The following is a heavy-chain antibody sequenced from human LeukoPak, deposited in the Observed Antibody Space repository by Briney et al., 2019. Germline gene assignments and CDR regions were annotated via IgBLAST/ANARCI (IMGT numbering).Heavy chain of an antibody. J-gene: IGHJ4*02. V-gene: IGHV3-66*01. CDR2: IYSGGST. Sequence: GGSLRLSCAASGFTVSSNYMSWVRQAPGKGLEWVSVIYSGGSTYYADSVKGRFTIPRDNSKNTLYLQMNSLRAEDTAVYYCARDSSSFNFDYWGQGTLVTVSS. D-gene: IGHD6-6*01. CDR3: ARDSSSFNFDY. CDR1: GFTVSSNY.